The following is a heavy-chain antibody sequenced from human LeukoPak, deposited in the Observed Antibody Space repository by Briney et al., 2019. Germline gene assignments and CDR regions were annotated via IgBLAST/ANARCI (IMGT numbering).Heavy chain of an antibody. CDR1: GDSISSYY. D-gene: IGHD2-15*01. CDR2: LYTSGST. Sequence: LETLSLTCTVSGDSISSYYWSWIRQPAGKGLEWIGRLYTSGSTIYNPSLKSRVTISVDKSKNQFSLKLTSVTAADTAVYYCARGPICGSSCYLDYWGQGSLVAVSS. J-gene: IGHJ4*02. CDR3: ARGPICGSSCYLDY. V-gene: IGHV4-4*07.